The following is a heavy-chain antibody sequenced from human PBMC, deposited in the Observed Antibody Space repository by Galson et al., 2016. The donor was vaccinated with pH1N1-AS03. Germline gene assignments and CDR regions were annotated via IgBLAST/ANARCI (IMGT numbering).Heavy chain of an antibody. CDR1: GFIFTSYT. CDR2: ITFDGNNR. V-gene: IGHV3-30*18. J-gene: IGHJ4*02. Sequence: SLRLSCAASGFIFTSYTMHWVRQAPGKGLEWVAVITFDGNNRYYMDSVKGRFSISRDNSKNTLYLQMNSLRAEDTAVYYCAKAASLASTTYDFEYWAQGTLVTLTS. CDR3: AKAASLASTTYDFEY. D-gene: IGHD5/OR15-5a*01.